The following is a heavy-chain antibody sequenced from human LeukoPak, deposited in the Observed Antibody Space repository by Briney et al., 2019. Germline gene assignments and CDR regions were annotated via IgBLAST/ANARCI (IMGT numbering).Heavy chain of an antibody. D-gene: IGHD2-2*02. CDR1: GSSISSYY. V-gene: IGHV4-59*01. CDR3: TSVPPLYGPSYWYFDL. CDR2: IYYSGRT. J-gene: IGHJ2*01. Sequence: SETLSLTCTVSGSSISSYYWSWIRQPPGQGLGWIVYIYYSGRTNSHPSLRSGVTISVDTSKNQFSLKLSSVTAADTAVYYCTSVPPLYGPSYWYFDLWGRGTLVTVSS.